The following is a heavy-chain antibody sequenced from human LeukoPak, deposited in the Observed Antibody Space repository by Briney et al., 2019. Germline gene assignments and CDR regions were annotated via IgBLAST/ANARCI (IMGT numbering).Heavy chain of an antibody. CDR1: GGSISSGSYY. CDR3: AGVLRFLSY. V-gene: IGHV4-61*02. Sequence: PSQTLSLTCTVSGGSISSGSYYWSWIRQPAGKGLEWIGRIYTSGSTNYNPSLKSRVTMSVDTSKNQFSLKLSSVTAADTAVYYCAGVLRFLSYWGQGTLVTVSS. CDR2: IYTSGST. J-gene: IGHJ4*02. D-gene: IGHD3-3*01.